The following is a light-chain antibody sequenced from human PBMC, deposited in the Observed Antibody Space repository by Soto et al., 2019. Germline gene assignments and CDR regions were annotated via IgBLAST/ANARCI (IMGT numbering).Light chain of an antibody. V-gene: IGKV3-20*01. CDR1: QSVTSNY. CDR2: GTS. J-gene: IGKJ3*01. Sequence: PGERATLSCGASQSVTSNYLAWYQQKPGQAPRVLIYGTSIRATGIPERFSGGGSGTDFTLTITRLESEDFAVYYCQQYGSSLFTFGPGTKVDFK. CDR3: QQYGSSLFT.